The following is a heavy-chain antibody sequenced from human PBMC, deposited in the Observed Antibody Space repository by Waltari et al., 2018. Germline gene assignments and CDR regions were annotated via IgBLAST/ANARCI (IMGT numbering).Heavy chain of an antibody. CDR3: ARESCSGGSCFGAFDY. Sequence: EVQLVESGGGLVQPGGSLRLSCAASGFTFSSSAMHLVRQAPGKGLEYVSASSSNGSSTYYANSVKGRFTISRDNSKNTLYLQMGSLRAEDMAVYYCARESCSGGSCFGAFDYWGQGTLVTVSS. D-gene: IGHD2-15*01. CDR2: SSSNGSST. J-gene: IGHJ4*02. V-gene: IGHV3-64*01. CDR1: GFTFSSSA.